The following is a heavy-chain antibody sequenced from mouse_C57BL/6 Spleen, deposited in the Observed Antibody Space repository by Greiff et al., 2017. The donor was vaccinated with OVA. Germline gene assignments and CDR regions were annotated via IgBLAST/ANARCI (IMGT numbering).Heavy chain of an antibody. V-gene: IGHV1-11*01. D-gene: IGHD6-2*01. Sequence: SGAELASPGASVTLSCKASGYTFTDHIMNWVKKRPGQGLEWIGRIYPVSGETNYNQKFKDKATLTVDKSSSTAYMQLSSLTSEDSAVYYCARWVSGWYFEGWGTGTTVTVSS. CDR1: GYTFTDHI. J-gene: IGHJ1*03. CDR3: ARWVSGWYFEG. CDR2: IYPVSGET.